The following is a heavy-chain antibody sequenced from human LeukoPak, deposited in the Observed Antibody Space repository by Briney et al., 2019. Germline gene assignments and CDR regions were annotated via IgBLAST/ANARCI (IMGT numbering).Heavy chain of an antibody. D-gene: IGHD1-26*01. Sequence: PGRSLRLSCADSGFMFGEYSIGWVRQAPGKGLEWVGFIRSKTYGGTAQYAASVKGRFTISRDDSRSSAYLQMNNLKTEDTAVYFCTSPEGGTYYFDYWGQGTLVTVSS. CDR3: TSPEGGTYYFDY. J-gene: IGHJ4*02. CDR1: GFMFGEYS. CDR2: IRSKTYGGTA. V-gene: IGHV3-49*04.